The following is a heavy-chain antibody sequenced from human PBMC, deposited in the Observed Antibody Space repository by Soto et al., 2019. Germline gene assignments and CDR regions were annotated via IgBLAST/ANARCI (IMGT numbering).Heavy chain of an antibody. CDR1: GYTFTGYY. CDR3: ARGGEINQYSSDSDY. Sequence: ASVKVSCKASGYTFTGYYMHWVRQAPGQGLEWMGWINPNSGGTNYAQKFQGRVTMTRDTSISTAYMELSRLRSDDTAVYYCARGGEINQYSSDSDYWGQGTLVTVSS. D-gene: IGHD6-19*01. V-gene: IGHV1-2*02. CDR2: INPNSGGT. J-gene: IGHJ4*02.